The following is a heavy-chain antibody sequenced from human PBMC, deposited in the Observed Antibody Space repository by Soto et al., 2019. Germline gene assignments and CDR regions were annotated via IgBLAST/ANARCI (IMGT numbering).Heavy chain of an antibody. CDR3: ARGQVPLRFLAY. J-gene: IGHJ4*02. V-gene: IGHV4-34*01. D-gene: IGHD3-3*01. CDR2: INHSGST. Sequence: PSETLSLTCAVYGGSFSGYCWSWIRQPPGKGLEWIGEINHSGSTNYNPSLKSRVTISVDTSKNQFSLKLSSVTAADTAVYYCARGQVPLRFLAYWGQGTLVTVSS. CDR1: GGSFSGYC.